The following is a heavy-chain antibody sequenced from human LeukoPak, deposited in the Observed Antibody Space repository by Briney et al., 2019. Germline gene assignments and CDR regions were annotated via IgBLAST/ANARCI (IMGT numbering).Heavy chain of an antibody. V-gene: IGHV3-23*01. J-gene: IGHJ6*02. CDR1: GITFRSDV. CDR3: AKDEAYYYDSSGYYPVLYYYYYGMDV. D-gene: IGHD3-22*01. Sequence: PGGSLRLSCAASGITFRSDVMSWVRQAPGKGLEWVSGISGSGDSTYYADSVEGRFTISRDNSKNTLYLQMNSLRAEDTAVYYCAKDEAYYYDSSGYYPVLYYYYYGMDVWGQGTTVTVSS. CDR2: ISGSGDST.